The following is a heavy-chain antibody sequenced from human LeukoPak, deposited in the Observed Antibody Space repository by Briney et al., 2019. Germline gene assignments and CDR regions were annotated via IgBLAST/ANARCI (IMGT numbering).Heavy chain of an antibody. J-gene: IGHJ4*02. D-gene: IGHD3-3*01. V-gene: IGHV3-23*01. Sequence: GGSLRLSCAASGFTFSTYWMHWVRQAPGKGLEWVSAISGSGGSTYYADSVKGRFTISRDNSKNTLYLQMKSLRAEDTAVYYCAKSLDFWSGYYLHWGQGTLVTVSS. CDR3: AKSLDFWSGYYLH. CDR1: GFTFSTYW. CDR2: ISGSGGST.